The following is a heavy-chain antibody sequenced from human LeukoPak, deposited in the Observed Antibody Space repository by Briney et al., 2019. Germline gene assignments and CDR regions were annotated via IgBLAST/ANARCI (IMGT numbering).Heavy chain of an antibody. CDR2: ISGSGGST. CDR3: AKSGGSGSYFRFV. Sequence: GGSLRLSCAASGFTFSSYVMSWVRQAPGKGLEWVSTISGSGGSTYYADSVQGRYTISRDNSKNTLYLQMNSLSAEDTAVYYCAKSGGSGSYFRFVWGQGTLVTVSS. D-gene: IGHD1-26*01. CDR1: GFTFSSYV. V-gene: IGHV3-23*01. J-gene: IGHJ4*02.